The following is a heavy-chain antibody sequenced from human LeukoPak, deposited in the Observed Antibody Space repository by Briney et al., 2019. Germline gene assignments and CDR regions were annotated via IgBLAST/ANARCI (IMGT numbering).Heavy chain of an antibody. Sequence: PGGSLRLSCAASGFTFGNFEMNWLRQAPGKGLEWISYISSGSRAIHYADSVRGRFTISRDDAKNSLCLQMDSLRGDDTAVYFCAREGSDSSHYLDAFDIWGQGTRVTVSS. CDR1: GFTFGNFE. V-gene: IGHV3-48*03. CDR3: AREGSDSSHYLDAFDI. J-gene: IGHJ3*02. CDR2: ISSGSRAI. D-gene: IGHD3-22*01.